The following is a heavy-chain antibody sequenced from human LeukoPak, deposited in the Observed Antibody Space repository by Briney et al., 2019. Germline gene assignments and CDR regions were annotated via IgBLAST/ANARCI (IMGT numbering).Heavy chain of an antibody. CDR3: AKDVAPDSGWDLDY. J-gene: IGHJ4*02. D-gene: IGHD6-19*01. Sequence: GGSLRLSCAVSGLTFSTYSMTWVRRGPGKGLEWVSSIYNSGAKIFYADSVKGRFTISRDNSKNMLYLQMNSLRVEDTAVYYCAKDVAPDSGWDLDYWGQGTLVTVSS. CDR2: IYNSGAKI. V-gene: IGHV3-23*01. CDR1: GLTFSTYS.